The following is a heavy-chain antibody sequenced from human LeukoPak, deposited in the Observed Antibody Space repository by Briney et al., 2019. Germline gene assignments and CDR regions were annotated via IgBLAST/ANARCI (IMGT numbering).Heavy chain of an antibody. D-gene: IGHD6-19*01. Sequence: PGGSLRLSCAASGFTFSSYSMNWVRQAPGKGLEWVSSISSSSSYIYYADSVKGRFTISRDNAKNSLYLQMNSLRAEDTAVYYCAGSVAGTLIGNRRDYWGQGTLVTVSS. CDR2: ISSSSSYI. CDR1: GFTFSSYS. V-gene: IGHV3-21*01. J-gene: IGHJ4*02. CDR3: AGSVAGTLIGNRRDY.